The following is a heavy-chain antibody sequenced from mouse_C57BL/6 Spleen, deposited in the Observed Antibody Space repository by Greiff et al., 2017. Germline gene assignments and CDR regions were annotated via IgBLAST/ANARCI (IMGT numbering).Heavy chain of an antibody. Sequence: EVQGVESGGGLVKPGGSLKLSCAASGFTFSDYGMHWVRQAPEKGLEWVAYISSGSSTIYYADTVTGRFTISRDNAKHTLFLQMTSLRSEDTAMYYCARESGGLRYYAMDYWGQGTSVTVSS. J-gene: IGHJ4*01. D-gene: IGHD2-2*01. CDR2: ISSGSSTI. CDR1: GFTFSDYG. CDR3: ARESGGLRYYAMDY. V-gene: IGHV5-17*01.